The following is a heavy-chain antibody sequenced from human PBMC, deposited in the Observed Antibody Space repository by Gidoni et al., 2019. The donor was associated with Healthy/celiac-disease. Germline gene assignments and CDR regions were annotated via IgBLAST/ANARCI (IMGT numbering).Heavy chain of an antibody. CDR2: SYTSGST. V-gene: IGHV4-61*02. Sequence: QVQLQESGPGLVKPSQTLSLTCTVSGGSISSGSYYWSWIRQPAGKGLEWIGRSYTSGSTNYNPSLKSRVTISVDTSKNQCSLKLSSVTAADTAVYYCARDDCTNGVCYRGWFDPWGQGTLVTVSS. J-gene: IGHJ5*02. CDR3: ARDDCTNGVCYRGWFDP. CDR1: GGSISSGSYY. D-gene: IGHD2-8*01.